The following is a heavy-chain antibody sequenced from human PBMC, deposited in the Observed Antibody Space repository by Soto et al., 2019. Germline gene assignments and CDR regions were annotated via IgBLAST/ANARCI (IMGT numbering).Heavy chain of an antibody. J-gene: IGHJ6*02. Sequence: QVQLVASGGCVVQPGRSLRLSCVASGFTFNRYGIHWVRQAPGTGLEWVALISDDGSDKDYADSVGGRFTIPRDNSKNTLNTQMNSMRPEDTAVYYCAKTVRVLDLALDDYYGMDVWGQGTTVTVS. CDR1: GFTFNRYG. D-gene: IGHD3-3*01. CDR3: AKTVRVLDLALDDYYGMDV. V-gene: IGHV3-30*18. CDR2: ISDDGSDK.